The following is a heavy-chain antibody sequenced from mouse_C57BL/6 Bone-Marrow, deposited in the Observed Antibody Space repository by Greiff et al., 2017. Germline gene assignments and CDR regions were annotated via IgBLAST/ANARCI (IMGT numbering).Heavy chain of an antibody. Sequence: VQLQQPGPVLVKPGASVKMSCKASGYTFTDYYMNWVKQSHGKSLEWIGVINPYNGGTSYNQKFKGKATLTVDKSSSTAYMQLNSLTSEDSAVDYCERRGRSGFAYWGQGTLVTVSA. CDR2: INPYNGGT. J-gene: IGHJ3*01. CDR3: ERRGRSGFAY. CDR1: GYTFTDYY. V-gene: IGHV1-19*01.